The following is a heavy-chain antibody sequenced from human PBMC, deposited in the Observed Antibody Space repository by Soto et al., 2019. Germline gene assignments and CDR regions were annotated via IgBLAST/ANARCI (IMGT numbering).Heavy chain of an antibody. CDR1: GFIFSDYG. CDR2: ISNDGGRR. CDR3: AKAGYGGRINWFDP. J-gene: IGHJ5*02. V-gene: IGHV3-30*18. Sequence: QVQVVQSGGGVVQPGRSLRLSCAASGFIFSDYGIHWLRQAPGKGLEWVAVISNDGGRRFYGDSVRGRFTLATDNSKNTVYLQMNRLRAEDTAVYYCAKAGYGGRINWFDPWGQGTLVTVSS. D-gene: IGHD1-26*01.